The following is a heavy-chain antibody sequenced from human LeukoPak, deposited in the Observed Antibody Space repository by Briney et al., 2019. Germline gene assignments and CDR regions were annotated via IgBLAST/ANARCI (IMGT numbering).Heavy chain of an antibody. D-gene: IGHD3-10*01. CDR3: ARHAVPFGELLGVDRYYFDY. V-gene: IGHV4-34*01. Sequence: PSETLSLTCAVYGGSFSGYYWSWIRQPPGKGLEWIGEINHSGSTNYNPSLKSRVTISVDTSKNQFSLKLSSVTAADTAVYYCARHAVPFGELLGVDRYYFDYWGQGTLVTVSS. CDR1: GGSFSGYY. J-gene: IGHJ4*02. CDR2: INHSGST.